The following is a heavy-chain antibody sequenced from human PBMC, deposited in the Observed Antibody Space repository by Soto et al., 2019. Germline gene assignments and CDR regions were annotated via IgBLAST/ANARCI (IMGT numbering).Heavy chain of an antibody. J-gene: IGHJ4*02. V-gene: IGHV3-9*01. CDR3: AKDISSGWFEVVDS. CDR1: GFNFDDYA. D-gene: IGHD3-22*01. Sequence: ESGGGLVQPGTSLRLSCAASGFNFDDYAMHWVRQAPGKGLEWVSGISWNSGSADYADSVKGRFTISRNNAKNYLYLQMNSVGPEDTAFYFCAKDISSGWFEVVDSWGQGTLVTVSS. CDR2: ISWNSGSA.